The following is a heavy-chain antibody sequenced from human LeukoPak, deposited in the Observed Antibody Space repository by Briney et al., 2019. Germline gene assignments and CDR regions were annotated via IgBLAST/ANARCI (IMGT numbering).Heavy chain of an antibody. Sequence: SETLSLTCTVSGGSISNYYWSWIRQPAGKGLEWIGRIYTSGSTNYNPSLKSRVTMSVDTSKNQFSLKLTSVTAADTAVYYCARVGDSSGYYPPNWFDPWGRGTPVTVSS. V-gene: IGHV4-4*07. D-gene: IGHD3-22*01. CDR2: IYTSGST. CDR1: GGSISNYY. J-gene: IGHJ5*02. CDR3: ARVGDSSGYYPPNWFDP.